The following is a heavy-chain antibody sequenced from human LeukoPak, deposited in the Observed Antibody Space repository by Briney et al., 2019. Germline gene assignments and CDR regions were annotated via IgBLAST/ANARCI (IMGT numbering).Heavy chain of an antibody. Sequence: GGSLRLPCAASGFTFSNAWMSWVRQAPGTGLKWFGRIKSKTDGGTTDYAAPVKGRFTISRDDSKNTLYLQMNSLKTEDTAVYYCTTDLSGRYCSSTSCSVHWGQGTLVTVSS. CDR3: TTDLSGRYCSSTSCSVH. D-gene: IGHD2-2*01. J-gene: IGHJ4*02. CDR2: IKSKTDGGTT. CDR1: GFTFSNAW. V-gene: IGHV3-15*01.